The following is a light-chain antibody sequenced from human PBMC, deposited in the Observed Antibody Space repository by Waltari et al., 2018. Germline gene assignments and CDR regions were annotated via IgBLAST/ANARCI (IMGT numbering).Light chain of an antibody. CDR1: SRDIGSYNL. CDR3: CAYAGSDTFI. V-gene: IGLV2-23*01. J-gene: IGLJ6*01. CDR2: DST. Sequence: QSALTQPASMSGSPGQSITISCTGSSRDIGSYNLVSWFQQHPGNAPQLIIYDSTNRPSGVSDLVSAAKAGSTASLTISGLQGEDEADYYCCAYAGSDTFIFGGGTQVTV.